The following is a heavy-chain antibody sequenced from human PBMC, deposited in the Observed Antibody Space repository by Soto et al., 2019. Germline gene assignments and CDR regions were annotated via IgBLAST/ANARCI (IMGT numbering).Heavy chain of an antibody. CDR2: INPNSGGT. D-gene: IGHD1-1*01. CDR1: GYTFTGYY. Sequence: GASVXVSCRASGYTFTGYYMHWGRQAPGQGLEWLGWINPNSGGTNYAQKFQGRVTMTRDTSISTAYMELSRLRSDDTAVYYCARGQRVFDYWGQGTLVTVSS. CDR3: ARGQRVFDY. V-gene: IGHV1-2*02. J-gene: IGHJ4*02.